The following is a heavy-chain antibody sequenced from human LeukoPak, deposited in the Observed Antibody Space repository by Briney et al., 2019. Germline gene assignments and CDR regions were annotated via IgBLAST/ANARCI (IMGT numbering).Heavy chain of an antibody. D-gene: IGHD1-20*01. V-gene: IGHV3-74*01. CDR3: TKDLTGNRDF. CDR2: IDTDGSIT. CDR1: GFTFSRYW. Sequence: GGSLRLSCAASGFTFSRYWMHWVRQAPGKGLVWVSRIDTDGSITSYADSVKGRFTISRDNAKNTLYLQMNSLRAEDTAVYYCTKDLTGNRDFWGQGPLVTVSS. J-gene: IGHJ4*02.